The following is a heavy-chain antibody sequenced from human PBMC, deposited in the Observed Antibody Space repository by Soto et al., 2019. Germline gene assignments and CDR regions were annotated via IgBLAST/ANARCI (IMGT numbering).Heavy chain of an antibody. Sequence: GGSLRLSCAASGFTFSSYAMSWVRQAPGKGLEWVSAISGSGGSTYYADSVKGRFTISRDNSKNTLYLQMNSLRAEDTAVYYCAKDANYYDSSGATSQHWGQGTLVTVSS. CDR3: AKDANYYDSSGATSQH. CDR1: GFTFSSYA. V-gene: IGHV3-23*01. CDR2: ISGSGGST. D-gene: IGHD3-22*01. J-gene: IGHJ1*01.